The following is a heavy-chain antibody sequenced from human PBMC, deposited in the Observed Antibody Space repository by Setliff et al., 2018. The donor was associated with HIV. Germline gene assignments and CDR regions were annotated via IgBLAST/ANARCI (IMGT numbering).Heavy chain of an antibody. CDR2: MYTSGST. J-gene: IGHJ6*03. D-gene: IGHD1-26*01. V-gene: IGHV4-61*09. Sequence: SETLSLTCTVSGGSISGAYDYWTWIRQPAGKGLEWIGHMYTSGSTNYNPSLRNRLTISVDTSKNQFSLKLRSVTTADTAVYYCAREHSGTYPDLSFYMDVWGKGTTVTVSS. CDR1: GGSISGAYDY. CDR3: AREHSGTYPDLSFYMDV.